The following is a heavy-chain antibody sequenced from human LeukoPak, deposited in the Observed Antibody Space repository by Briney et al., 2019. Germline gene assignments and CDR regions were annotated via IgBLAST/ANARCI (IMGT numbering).Heavy chain of an antibody. CDR3: ARVNGCSGGSCGWFDP. D-gene: IGHD2-15*01. CDR2: ISAYNGNT. J-gene: IGHJ5*02. Sequence: ASVKVSCKASGYTFTSYGISWVRQAPGQGLEWMGWISAYNGNTNYAQKLQGRVTMTTDTSTSTAYMELRGLRSDDTAVYYCARVNGCSGGSCGWFDPWGQGTPVTVSS. V-gene: IGHV1-18*01. CDR1: GYTFTSYG.